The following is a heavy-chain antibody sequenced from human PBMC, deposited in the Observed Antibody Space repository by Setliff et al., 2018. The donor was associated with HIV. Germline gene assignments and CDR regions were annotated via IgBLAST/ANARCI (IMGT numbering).Heavy chain of an antibody. CDR1: SGSISSSPYY. CDR3: AKEGGLYYYDESRVWREECFVP. V-gene: IGHV4-39*02. CDR2: IYYSGST. Sequence: SETLSLTCTVSSGSISSSPYYWAWIRQPPGKGLEWIGTIYYSGSTYYNPSLESRVSISVDTSKNQFSLKLTAVSAADTAVYYCAKEGGLYYYDESRVWREECFVPWGQGTLVTVSS. J-gene: IGHJ5*02. D-gene: IGHD3-22*01.